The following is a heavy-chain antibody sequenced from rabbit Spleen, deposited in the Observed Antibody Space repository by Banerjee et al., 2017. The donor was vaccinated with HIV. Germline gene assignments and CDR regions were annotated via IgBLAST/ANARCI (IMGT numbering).Heavy chain of an antibody. CDR1: GFSFSSSYW. D-gene: IGHD1-1*01. CDR2: IYGGSSGST. CDR3: ARASTTNYLSFNL. J-gene: IGHJ4*01. V-gene: IGHV1S45*01. Sequence: QEQLVESGGDLVKPEGSLTLTCTASGFSFSSSYWICWVRQAPGKGLEWIACIYGGSSGSTYYASWAKGRFTISKTSSTTVTLQMTSLTAADTATYFCARASTTNYLSFNLWGQGTLVTVS.